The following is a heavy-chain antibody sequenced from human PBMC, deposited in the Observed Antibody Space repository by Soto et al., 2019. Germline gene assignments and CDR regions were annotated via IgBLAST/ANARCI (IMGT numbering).Heavy chain of an antibody. V-gene: IGHV4-59*01. Sequence: QVQLQESGPGLVKSSETLSLTCTVSGGSISSYYWNWIRQPPGKGLEWIGYIYYSGSTNYNPSLRSRVTTSVATSQNQFSLKLSSVTAGDTAVYYCARGDSYGDYGSDDAFDIWGQGTMVNVS. J-gene: IGHJ3*02. CDR2: IYYSGST. D-gene: IGHD4-17*01. CDR3: ARGDSYGDYGSDDAFDI. CDR1: GGSISSYY.